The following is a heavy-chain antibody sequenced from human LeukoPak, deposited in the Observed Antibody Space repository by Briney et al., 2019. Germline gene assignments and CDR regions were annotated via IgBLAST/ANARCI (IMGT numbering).Heavy chain of an antibody. V-gene: IGHV4-39*01. Sequence: PSETLSLTCTVSGGSITSTYYYWGWIRQPPGKGLEWIGTIYYTGSTYYNPSLQSRVTISVDTSKNQFSLTLSSVTAADTAVYYCARHTHHSGSSPYFDYWGQGTLVTVSS. D-gene: IGHD6-19*01. CDR2: IYYTGST. J-gene: IGHJ4*02. CDR3: ARHTHHSGSSPYFDY. CDR1: GGSITSTYYY.